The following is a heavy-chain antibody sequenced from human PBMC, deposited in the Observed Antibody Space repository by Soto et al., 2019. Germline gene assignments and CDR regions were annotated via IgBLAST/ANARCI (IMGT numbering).Heavy chain of an antibody. CDR3: VPGAVETLDY. V-gene: IGHV3-30*03. J-gene: IGHJ4*02. D-gene: IGHD3-10*01. CDR2: ISYDGSNK. CDR1: VFTFISYG. Sequence: PGWSLRLSCASSVFTFISYGMHWVRQAPGKGLEWVAVISYDGSNKYYADSVKGRFTISRDNSKNTLYLQMNSLRAEDTAVYYCVPGAVETLDYWGQGTLVTVSS.